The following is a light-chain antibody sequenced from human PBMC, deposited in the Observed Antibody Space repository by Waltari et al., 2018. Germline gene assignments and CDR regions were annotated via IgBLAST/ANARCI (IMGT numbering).Light chain of an antibody. CDR1: SSAIRSFG. CDR3: QSYDNTGRGSVL. Sequence: LTQPPSLSGAPGHRVTITCTGSSSAIRSFGVNWSQHRPGSVPRLLIYDNTHRPSGVPDRFSASKSDTSASLDIAGLQPDDEADYYCQSYDNTGRGSVLIGGGTRLTVL. J-gene: IGLJ2*01. CDR2: DNT. V-gene: IGLV1-40*01.